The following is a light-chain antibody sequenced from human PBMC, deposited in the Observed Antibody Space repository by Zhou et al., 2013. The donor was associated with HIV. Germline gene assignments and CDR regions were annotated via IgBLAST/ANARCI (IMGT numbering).Light chain of an antibody. V-gene: IGKV3-15*01. Sequence: EIVMTQSPTTLSVTPGERATLSCRASQSVSNYIAWYQQKPGQAPRLLISGASTRATGVPVRFSGSGSGTQFTLTISNLQSEDFAVYYCQLRNNWQLTFGGGTKVEIK. CDR3: QLRNNWQLT. J-gene: IGKJ4*01. CDR1: QSVSNY. CDR2: GAS.